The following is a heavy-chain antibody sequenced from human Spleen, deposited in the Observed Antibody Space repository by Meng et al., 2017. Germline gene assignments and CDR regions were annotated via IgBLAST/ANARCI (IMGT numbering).Heavy chain of an antibody. J-gene: IGHJ4*02. CDR2: ISGGGST. D-gene: IGHD5-24*01. CDR3: ARWTYHYDF. Sequence: EVQLLESGGGLVQPGGSLRLSCAVSGFTFSSYAMSWVRQAPGKGLEWVSAISGGGSTYYADSVKGRFTISRDNSKNTLYLQMNSLRAEDTAFYYCARWTYHYDFWGQGTLVTVSS. V-gene: IGHV3-23*01. CDR1: GFTFSSYA.